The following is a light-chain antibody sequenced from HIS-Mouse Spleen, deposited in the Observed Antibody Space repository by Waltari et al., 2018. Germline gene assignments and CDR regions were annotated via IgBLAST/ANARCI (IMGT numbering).Light chain of an antibody. V-gene: IGLV2-14*03. CDR2: DVS. CDR3: SSYTSSSPL. J-gene: IGLJ2*01. CDR1: SSDVGGYNY. Sequence: QSALTQPASVSGSPGPSITISCTGTSSDVGGYNYVSSYQQHPGKPPKLMIYDVSNRPSGVSNRFSGSKSGNTASLTISGLQAEDEADYYCSSYTSSSPLFGGGTKLTVL.